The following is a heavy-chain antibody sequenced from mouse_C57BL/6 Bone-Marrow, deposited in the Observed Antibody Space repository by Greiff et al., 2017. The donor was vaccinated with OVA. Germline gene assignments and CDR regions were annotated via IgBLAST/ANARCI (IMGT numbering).Heavy chain of an antibody. J-gene: IGHJ3*01. CDR3: TFYDGYYSWFAY. CDR1: GYTFTSYW. CDR2: IDPSDSYT. V-gene: IGHV1-69*01. D-gene: IGHD2-3*01. Sequence: QVQLQQPGAELVMPGASVKLSCKASGYTFTSYWMHWVKQRPGQGLEWIGEIDPSDSYTNYNQKFKGKSTLTVDKSSSTAYMQLSSLTSEDSAVYYCTFYDGYYSWFAYWGQGTLVTVSA.